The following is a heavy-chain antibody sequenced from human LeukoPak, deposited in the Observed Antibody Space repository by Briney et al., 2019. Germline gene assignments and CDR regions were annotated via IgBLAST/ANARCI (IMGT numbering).Heavy chain of an antibody. CDR1: GGSFSDYY. CDR3: ARDGYCSSTSCSDY. CDR2: INHSGST. V-gene: IGHV4-34*01. D-gene: IGHD2-2*01. Sequence: PSETLSLTCAVYGGSFSDYYWSWIRQPPGKGLEWIGEINHSGSTNYDPSLKSRVTISVDTSKKQLSLKLSSVTAADTAVYYCARDGYCSSTSCSDYWGQGTLVTVSS. J-gene: IGHJ4*02.